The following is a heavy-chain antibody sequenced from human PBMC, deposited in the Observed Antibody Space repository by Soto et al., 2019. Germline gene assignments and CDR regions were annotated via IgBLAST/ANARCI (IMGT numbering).Heavy chain of an antibody. CDR3: TIVRVADSALDH. Sequence: ASVKVSCKASGFTFGNSAVHWVRQARGQRLEWMGWILVASGGTNYAENFEERVTIARDMSTSTAYMELSSLRAEDTAMYYCTIVRVADSALDHWGQGTLVTVSS. V-gene: IGHV1-58*01. CDR1: GFTFGNSA. CDR2: ILVASGGT. D-gene: IGHD3-10*02. J-gene: IGHJ4*02.